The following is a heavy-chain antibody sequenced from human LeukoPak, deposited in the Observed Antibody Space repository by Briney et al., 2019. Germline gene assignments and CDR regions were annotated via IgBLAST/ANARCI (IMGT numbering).Heavy chain of an antibody. V-gene: IGHV1-69*13. CDR2: IIPIFGTA. CDR3: AILEMATIGDY. Sequence: ASVKVSCKASGGTFSSYAISWVRQAPGQGLEWMGGIIPIFGTANYAQKFQGRVTITADESTSTAYMELSSLRSEDTAVYYCAILEMATIGDYWGQGTLVTVSS. D-gene: IGHD5-24*01. CDR1: GGTFSSYA. J-gene: IGHJ4*02.